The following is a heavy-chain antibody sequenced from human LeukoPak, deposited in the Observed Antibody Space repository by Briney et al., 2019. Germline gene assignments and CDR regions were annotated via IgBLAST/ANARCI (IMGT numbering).Heavy chain of an antibody. CDR2: IRSKAYGGTT. J-gene: IGHJ4*02. CDR3: TRDFSIVATITPPFDY. D-gene: IGHD5-12*01. CDR1: GFTFGDYA. V-gene: IGHV3-49*03. Sequence: GRSLRLSCTASGFTFGDYAMSWFRQAPGKGLEWVGFIRSKAYGGTTEYAASVKGRFTISRDDSNSIAYLQMNSLKTEDTAVYYCTRDFSIVATITPPFDYWGQGTLVTVSS.